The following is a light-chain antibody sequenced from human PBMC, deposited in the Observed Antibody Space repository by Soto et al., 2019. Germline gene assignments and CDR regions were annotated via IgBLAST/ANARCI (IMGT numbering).Light chain of an antibody. J-gene: IGLJ1*01. CDR3: CSYAGSSTFYI. CDR1: SSDFGSYSL. Sequence: SALTQPASVSGSPVQSITISCTGTSSDFGSYSLVSWYQQHPGKAPKLMIYEVNKRPSGVSNRFSGSKSGNTASLTISGLQAEDEADYYCCSYAGSSTFYIFGTGTKVTVL. V-gene: IGLV2-23*02. CDR2: EVN.